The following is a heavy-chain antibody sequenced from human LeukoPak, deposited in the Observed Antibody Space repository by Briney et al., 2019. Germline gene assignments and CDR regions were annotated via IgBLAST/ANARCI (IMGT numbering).Heavy chain of an antibody. J-gene: IGHJ4*02. CDR3: ARYYGSGRDGDY. CDR1: GGSFSSYY. D-gene: IGHD3-10*01. Sequence: SETLSLTCAVYGGSFSSYYWSWIRQPPGRGLEWIGSIFNPSLKSRVTISVDTSKNKFSLKVNSVTAADTAVYFCARYYGSGRDGDYWGQGTLVTVSS. V-gene: IGHV4-4*08.